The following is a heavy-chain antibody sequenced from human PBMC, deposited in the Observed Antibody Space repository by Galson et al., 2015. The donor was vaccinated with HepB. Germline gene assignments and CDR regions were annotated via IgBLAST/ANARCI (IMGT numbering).Heavy chain of an antibody. D-gene: IGHD3-22*01. CDR1: GYSFATYW. V-gene: IGHV5-51*03. J-gene: IGHJ4*02. CDR2: IYPGDSDT. CDR3: ARLSRYYDSHPPVGYFDY. Sequence: QSGAEVKKPGESLKISCKGSGYSFATYWIGWVRQMPGKGLEWMGIIYPGDSDTRYSPSFQGQVTISADKSINTAYLQWSSLKASDTAVYYCARLSRYYDSHPPVGYFDYWGQETLVTVSS.